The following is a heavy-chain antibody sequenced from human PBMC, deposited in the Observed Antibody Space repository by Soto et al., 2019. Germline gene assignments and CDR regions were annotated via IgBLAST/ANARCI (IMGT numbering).Heavy chain of an antibody. Sequence: PSETLSLTCTVSGASMSSNYWSWIRQPPGKGLECIGYFSYSGSTNYNPSLKSRVIMSVDTSRNQFSLKLTSVTATDTAMYYCARHSPLAAGGAFEFLGQGMMVTVSS. V-gene: IGHV4-59*08. CDR1: GASMSSNY. CDR2: FSYSGST. CDR3: ARHSPLAAGGAFEF. D-gene: IGHD6-13*01. J-gene: IGHJ3*01.